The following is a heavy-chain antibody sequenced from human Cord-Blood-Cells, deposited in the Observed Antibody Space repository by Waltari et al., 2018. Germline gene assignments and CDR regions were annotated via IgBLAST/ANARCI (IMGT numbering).Heavy chain of an antibody. D-gene: IGHD7-27*01. CDR3: ARDYKMGNWGFFHWYFDL. CDR1: GGSISSGGYY. V-gene: IGHV4-31*03. J-gene: IGHJ2*01. Sequence: QVQLQESGPGLVKPSQTLSLTCTVSGGSISSGGYYWSWIRQHPGQGLEWSGYIYYSGSTYYNPSLKSRVTISVDTSKNQFSLKLSSVTAADTAVYYCARDYKMGNWGFFHWYFDLWGRGTLVTVSS. CDR2: IYYSGST.